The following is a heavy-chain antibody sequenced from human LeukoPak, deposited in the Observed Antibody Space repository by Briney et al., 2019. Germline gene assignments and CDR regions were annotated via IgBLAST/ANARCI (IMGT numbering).Heavy chain of an antibody. Sequence: ASVKVSCKASGYTFTNFDISWVRQAPGQGLEWMGWISGYNDNPNYAQKLQGRVTLTTDTSTSTAYMELRSMRYEETAVYYCARDYSADWGQGTLVTVSS. V-gene: IGHV1-18*01. CDR2: ISGYNDNP. J-gene: IGHJ4*02. CDR3: ARDYSAD. CDR1: GYTFTNFD. D-gene: IGHD2-21*01.